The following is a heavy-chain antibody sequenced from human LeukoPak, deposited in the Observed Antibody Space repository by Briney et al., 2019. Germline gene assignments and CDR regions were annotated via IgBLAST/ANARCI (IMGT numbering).Heavy chain of an antibody. V-gene: IGHV3-48*03. CDR1: GFTFSSYE. CDR2: ISSSGSTI. Sequence: PGGSLRLSCAASGFTFSSYEMNWVRQAPGKGLEWVSYISSSGSTIYYADSVKGRFTISRDNAKNSLYLQMNSLKTEDTAVYYCTTDLGSGSYRDYWGQGTLVTVSS. CDR3: TTDLGSGSYRDY. J-gene: IGHJ4*02. D-gene: IGHD3-10*01.